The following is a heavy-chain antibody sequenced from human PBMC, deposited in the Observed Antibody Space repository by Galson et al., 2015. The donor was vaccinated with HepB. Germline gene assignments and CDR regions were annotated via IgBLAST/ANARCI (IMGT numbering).Heavy chain of an antibody. CDR1: KLTFGRSC. D-gene: IGHD3-22*01. V-gene: IGHV3-74*01. CDR3: VTYYYDSGGYSY. CDR2: INSDGHST. Sequence: SLRLSCAASKLTFGRSCMRCVRQVPVTRLVWVSHINSDGHSTDFADSVKGRFTISRDNAKNTLYLQMDSLGAEDTAVYYCVTYYYDSGGYSYWGQGTLVTVAS. J-gene: IGHJ4*02.